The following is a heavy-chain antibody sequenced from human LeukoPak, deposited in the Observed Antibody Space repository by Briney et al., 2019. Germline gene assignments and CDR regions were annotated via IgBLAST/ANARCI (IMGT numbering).Heavy chain of an antibody. J-gene: IGHJ4*02. V-gene: IGHV3-21*01. CDR2: ISSSSTYM. D-gene: IGHD4-17*01. CDR3: ARLGGETFDY. Sequence: GGSLRLSCEVSGFTFINAWLSWVRQAPGKGLEWVSSISSSSTYMNYADSVKGRFTISRDNAKNSLYLQMNSLRAEDTAVYYCARLGGETFDYWGQGTLVTVSS. CDR1: GFTFINAW.